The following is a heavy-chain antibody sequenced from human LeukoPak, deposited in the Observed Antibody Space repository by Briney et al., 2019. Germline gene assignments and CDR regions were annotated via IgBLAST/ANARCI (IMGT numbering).Heavy chain of an antibody. CDR3: ARDFWSGSNWFDP. V-gene: IGHV4-59*11. CDR2: ISYSGST. Sequence: SETLSLTCTVSGGSISSHSLSWIRQPPGKGLEWIGYISYSGSTNYNPSLKNRVTISVDTSKNQFSLKLSSVTAADTAVYYCARDFWSGSNWFDPWGQGTLVTVSS. CDR1: GGSISSHS. D-gene: IGHD3-3*01. J-gene: IGHJ5*02.